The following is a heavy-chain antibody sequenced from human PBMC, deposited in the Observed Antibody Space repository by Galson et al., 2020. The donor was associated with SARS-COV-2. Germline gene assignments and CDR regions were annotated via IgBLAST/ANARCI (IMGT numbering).Heavy chain of an antibody. CDR3: ARGFTD. D-gene: IGHD3-10*01. J-gene: IGHJ4*02. CDR1: GGSISSYY. V-gene: IGHV4-59*01. CDR2: IYYSGST. Sequence: ESLKISCTVSGGSISSYYWSWIRQPPGKGLEWIGYIYYSGSTNYNPSLKSRVTISVDTSKNQFSLKLSSVTAADTAVYYCARGFTDWGQGTLVTVSS.